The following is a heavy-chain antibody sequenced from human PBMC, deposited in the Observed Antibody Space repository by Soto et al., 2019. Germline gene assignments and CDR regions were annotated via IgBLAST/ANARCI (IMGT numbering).Heavy chain of an antibody. CDR2: INHSGST. CDR1: GGSFRGYY. CDR3: ARLPYSGSYVDY. V-gene: IGHV4-34*01. J-gene: IGHJ4*02. D-gene: IGHD1-26*01. Sequence: QVQLQQWGAGLLKPSETLSLTCAVYGGSFRGYYWSWIRLPPGKGLEWMGEINHSGSTKYSPSLTSRVTISVDTTKNQFSLKLSSVTAADTAVYYCARLPYSGSYVDYWGQGILVTVSS.